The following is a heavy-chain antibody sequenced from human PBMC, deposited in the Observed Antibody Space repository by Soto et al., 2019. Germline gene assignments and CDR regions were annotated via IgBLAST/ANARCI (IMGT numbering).Heavy chain of an antibody. J-gene: IGHJ5*02. CDR2: IYYGGSI. D-gene: IGHD3-22*01. Sequence: SETLSLTCSLSGGSISSGYWTWIRQPPGKGLEWIGYIYYGGSIKYNPSIKSRVIISVDKAKNQFSLRMSSVSAADTAVYYCTGDYYDVSGYSLDPWGQGTSVTVS. CDR1: GGSISSGY. V-gene: IGHV4-59*01. CDR3: TGDYYDVSGYSLDP.